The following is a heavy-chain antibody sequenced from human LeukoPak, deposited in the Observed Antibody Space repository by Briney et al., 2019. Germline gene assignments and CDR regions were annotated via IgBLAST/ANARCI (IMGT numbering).Heavy chain of an antibody. CDR3: ARGPYCSGGSCYVGN. D-gene: IGHD2-15*01. CDR2: IYHSGST. V-gene: IGHV4-4*02. Sequence: PSETLSLTCAVSGGSISSSNWWSWVRQPPGKGLEWIGEIYHSGSTNYNPSLKSRVTISVDKSKNQSSLKLSSVTAADTAVYYCARGPYCSGGSCYVGNWGQGTLVTVSS. CDR1: GGSISSSNW. J-gene: IGHJ4*02.